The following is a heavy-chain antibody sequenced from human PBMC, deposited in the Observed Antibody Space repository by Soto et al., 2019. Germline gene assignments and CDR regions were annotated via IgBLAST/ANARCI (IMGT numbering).Heavy chain of an antibody. CDR3: GKGLGHGGRGACDI. CDR1: GFTFSFYG. J-gene: IGHJ3*02. V-gene: IGHV3-30*18. D-gene: IGHD7-27*01. Sequence: QVQLVESGGGGVQPGRSLRLSCAASGFTFSFYGMHWGRKAPAKGLEWVAVISYDGSNKYYADSVKGRFTISRDNSKNALYLEMNSLRAEDTAVYYCGKGLGHGGRGACDIWGQGTMVTVSS. CDR2: ISYDGSNK.